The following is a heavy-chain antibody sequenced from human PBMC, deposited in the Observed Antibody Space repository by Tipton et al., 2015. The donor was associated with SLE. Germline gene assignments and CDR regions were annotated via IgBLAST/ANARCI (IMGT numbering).Heavy chain of an antibody. V-gene: IGHV4-34*01. CDR3: ARLSDSYGFFFDY. Sequence: TLSLTCAVYGGSFSGYYWSWIRQPPGKGLEWIGEINDNGSTHYNPSLESRLTISVDMSKKQFSLRLRSVTAADTAVYYCARLSDSYGFFFDYWGRGTLVTVSS. CDR1: GGSFSGYY. CDR2: INDNGST. D-gene: IGHD5-18*01. J-gene: IGHJ4*02.